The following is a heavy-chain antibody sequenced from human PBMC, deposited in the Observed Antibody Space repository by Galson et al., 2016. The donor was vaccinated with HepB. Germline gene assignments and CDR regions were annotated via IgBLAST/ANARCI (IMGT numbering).Heavy chain of an antibody. D-gene: IGHD3-9*01. CDR2: VNHRGST. J-gene: IGHJ4*02. Sequence: ETLSLTCAVYGGSFSGYYWNWIRQSPGKGLEWIGEVNHRGSTNYNPSLKSRVTISLDTSKNQFSLKLISVTAADTAVYYCARTLTNYYYFDYWGQGTLVTVSS. CDR3: ARTLTNYYYFDY. CDR1: GGSFSGYY. V-gene: IGHV4-34*01.